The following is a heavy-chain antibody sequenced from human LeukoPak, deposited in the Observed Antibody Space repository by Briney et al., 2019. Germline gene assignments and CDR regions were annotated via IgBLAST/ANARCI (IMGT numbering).Heavy chain of an antibody. CDR2: IYTGGST. V-gene: IGHV3-66*01. J-gene: IGHJ4*02. CDR1: GFTVSSNY. D-gene: IGHD3-22*01. Sequence: GGSLRLSCAASGFTVSSNYMSWVRQAPGKGLEWVSAIYTGGSTYYAGSVKGRFTVSRDNSKNTLYLQMNSLRAEDTAVYYCARNLYYYDSSGYYYYWGQGTLVTVSS. CDR3: ARNLYYYDSSGYYYY.